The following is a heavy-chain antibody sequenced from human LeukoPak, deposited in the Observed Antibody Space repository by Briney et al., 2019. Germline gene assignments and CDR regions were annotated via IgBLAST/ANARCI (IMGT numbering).Heavy chain of an antibody. CDR3: AANWNGDY. CDR1: GFTFNNYA. Sequence: GSLRLSCAASGFTFNNYAMIWVRQAPGKGLEWVSAISNSGSGTCYADSVKGRFTISRDNSMNTLDLQMNSLRVEDTAVYYCAANWNGDYWGQGTLVTVSS. V-gene: IGHV3-23*01. CDR2: ISNSGSGT. D-gene: IGHD1-20*01. J-gene: IGHJ4*02.